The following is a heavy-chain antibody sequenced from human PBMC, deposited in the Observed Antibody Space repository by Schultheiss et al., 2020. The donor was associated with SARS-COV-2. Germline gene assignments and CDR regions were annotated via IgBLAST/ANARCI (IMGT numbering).Heavy chain of an antibody. CDR3: ATKRRGQWLVLDY. V-gene: IGHV1-58*02. CDR2: IVVGSDKT. D-gene: IGHD6-19*01. J-gene: IGHJ4*02. CDR1: GFTFASST. Sequence: SVKVSCKASGFTFASSTMQWVRQTRGQRLEWLGWIVVGSDKTNYAQKFQERVTITRDMSTGTAYMELSSLRSEDTAVYYCATKRRGQWLVLDYWGQGTLVTVSS.